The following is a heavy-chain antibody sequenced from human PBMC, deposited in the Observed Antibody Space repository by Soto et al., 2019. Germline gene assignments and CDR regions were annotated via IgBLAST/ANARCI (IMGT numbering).Heavy chain of an antibody. D-gene: IGHD2-15*01. CDR1: GYTLTELS. V-gene: IGHV1-24*01. J-gene: IGHJ4*02. Sequence: ASVKVSCKVSGYTLTELSMHWVRQAPGKGLEWMGGFDPEDGETIYAQKFQGRATMTEDTSTDTAYMELSSLRSEDTAVYYCATDRPEDTYCSGGSCLYNWGQGTLVNVSS. CDR3: ATDRPEDTYCSGGSCLYN. CDR2: FDPEDGET.